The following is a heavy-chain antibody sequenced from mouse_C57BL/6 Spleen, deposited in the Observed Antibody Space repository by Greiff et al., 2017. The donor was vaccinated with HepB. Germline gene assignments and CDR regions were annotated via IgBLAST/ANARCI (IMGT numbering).Heavy chain of an antibody. V-gene: IGHV1-81*01. J-gene: IGHJ2*01. CDR2: IYPRSGNT. Sequence: VQLQQSGAELARPGASVKLSCKASGYTFTSYGISWVKQRTGQGLEWIGEIYPRSGNTYYNEKFEGKATLTADKSSSTAYMELRSLTSEDSAVYFCAREGLTTVVATDYFDYWGQGTTLTVSS. D-gene: IGHD1-1*01. CDR3: AREGLTTVVATDYFDY. CDR1: GYTFTSYG.